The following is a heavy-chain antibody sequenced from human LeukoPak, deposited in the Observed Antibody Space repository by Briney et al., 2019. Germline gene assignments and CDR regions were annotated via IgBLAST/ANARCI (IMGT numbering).Heavy chain of an antibody. CDR1: GGSFSGYY. D-gene: IGHD3-22*01. Sequence: SETLSLTCAVYGGSFSGYYWSWIRQPPGKGLEWIGEINHSGSTNYNPSLKSRVTVSVDTSKNQFSLKLSSVTAADTAVYYCAGLYYDVGYWGQGTLVTVSS. CDR3: AGLYYDVGY. V-gene: IGHV4-34*01. J-gene: IGHJ4*02. CDR2: INHSGST.